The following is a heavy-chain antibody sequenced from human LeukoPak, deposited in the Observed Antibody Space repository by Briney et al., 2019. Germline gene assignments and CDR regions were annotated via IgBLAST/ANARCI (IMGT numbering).Heavy chain of an antibody. CDR3: AREEMAASSGIRSDV. D-gene: IGHD6-13*01. CDR1: GFTFSSYW. V-gene: IGHV3-7*01. Sequence: GGSLRLSCAASGFTFSSYWMSWVRQAPGKGLEWVANIKKDGSEKYYVDSVKGRFTISRDNAKNSLYLQMNSLRAEDTAVYYCAREEMAASSGIRSDVWGKGTTVTVSS. CDR2: IKKDGSEK. J-gene: IGHJ6*04.